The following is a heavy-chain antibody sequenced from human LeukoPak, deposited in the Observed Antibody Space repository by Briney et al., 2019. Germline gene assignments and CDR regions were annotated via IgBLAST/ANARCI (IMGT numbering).Heavy chain of an antibody. CDR2: ISYDGRDK. CDR1: GFTFSTYG. J-gene: IGHJ4*02. Sequence: GGSLRLSCAASGFTFSTYGMHWVRQAPGKGLEWVAGISYDGRDKYYADSVKGRFTISRDNSKNTLYVQMSSLRAEDTAVYYCARSNNGGWGYCDYWGQGSLVTVSS. D-gene: IGHD3-16*01. CDR3: ARSNNGGWGYCDY. V-gene: IGHV3-30*03.